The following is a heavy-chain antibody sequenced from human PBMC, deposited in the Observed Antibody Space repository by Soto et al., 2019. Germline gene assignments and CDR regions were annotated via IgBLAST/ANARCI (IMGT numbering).Heavy chain of an antibody. CDR2: IYSDGST. CDR3: ERVGYAVTTGGAFDI. D-gene: IGHD4-17*01. V-gene: IGHV3-53*01. J-gene: IGHJ3*02. Sequence: EVQLVESGGGLIQPGGSLRLSCAASGFTVSSNYMSWVRQAPGKGLEWVSVIYSDGSTYYADSVKGRFTISRDNSKNTLDLQMNSLRAEDRAVYYCERVGYAVTTGGAFDIWGQGTMVTVSS. CDR1: GFTVSSNY.